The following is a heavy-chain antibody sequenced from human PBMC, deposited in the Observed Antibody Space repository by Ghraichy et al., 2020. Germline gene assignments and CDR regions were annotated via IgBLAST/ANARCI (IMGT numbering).Heavy chain of an antibody. V-gene: IGHV4-34*01. Sequence: SETLSLTCAVYGGSFRSYYWSWIRQPPGKGLEWIGEINHSGSTKYNPSLKSRVTISVDTSKNQFSLKLSSVTAADTAVYYCAGLDLRSYNFWSGPQVDVWGQGTTVTVSS. J-gene: IGHJ6*02. CDR2: INHSGST. CDR1: GGSFRSYY. D-gene: IGHD3-3*01. CDR3: AGLDLRSYNFWSGPQVDV.